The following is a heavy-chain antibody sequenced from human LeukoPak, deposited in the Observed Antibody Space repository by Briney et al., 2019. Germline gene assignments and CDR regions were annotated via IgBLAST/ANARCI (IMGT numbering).Heavy chain of an antibody. CDR1: GGSFSGYY. Sequence: SETLSLTCAVYGGSFSGYYWSWIRQPPGKGLEWIGEINHSGSTNYNPSLKSRVTISVDTSKNQFSLKLSSVTAADTAVYYCARCYGYNWFDPWGQGTLVTVSS. J-gene: IGHJ5*02. CDR3: ARCYGYNWFDP. V-gene: IGHV4-34*01. CDR2: INHSGST. D-gene: IGHD2-2*01.